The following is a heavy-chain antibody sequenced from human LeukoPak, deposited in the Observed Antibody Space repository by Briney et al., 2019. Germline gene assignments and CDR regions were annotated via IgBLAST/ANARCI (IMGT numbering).Heavy chain of an antibody. CDR3: ASTGADPQPRFDY. Sequence: SETLSLTCAVYGGSFSGYYWSWIRQPPGKGLEWIGEINHSGSTNYNPSLKRRVTISLGTSKNQFSLKLGSVTAADTAVYYCASTGADPQPRFDYWGQGTLVTASS. J-gene: IGHJ4*02. D-gene: IGHD6-19*01. CDR2: INHSGST. V-gene: IGHV4-34*01. CDR1: GGSFSGYY.